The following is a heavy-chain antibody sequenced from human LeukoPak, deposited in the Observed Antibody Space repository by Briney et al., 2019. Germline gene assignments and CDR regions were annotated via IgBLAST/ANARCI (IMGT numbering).Heavy chain of an antibody. CDR3: GRLATDMVVLQTYIEF. Sequence: GGSLRLSCVASGFIFSDYAMTWVRQSPGKGLEWVSAISAKGGVTYYADSMKGRFTISRDNSKNTLYLQMTTLSAEDTAVYYCGRLATDMVVLQTYIEFWGQGTLVTVSS. CDR1: GFIFSDYA. CDR2: ISAKGGVT. J-gene: IGHJ4*02. D-gene: IGHD5-18*01. V-gene: IGHV3-23*01.